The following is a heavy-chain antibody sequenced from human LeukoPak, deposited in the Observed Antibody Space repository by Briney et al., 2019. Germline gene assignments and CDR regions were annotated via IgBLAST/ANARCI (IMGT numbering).Heavy chain of an antibody. Sequence: GGSLRLSCTASGFTFSRYAMHWVRQAPGKGLEWVAVISYDGSKKYYADSVKGRFTISRDNSKNTLDLQMSSLRPEDTAVYYCARPWFDSSAYLDNWGQGTLVTVSS. CDR3: ARPWFDSSAYLDN. V-gene: IGHV3-30-3*01. CDR1: GFTFSRYA. D-gene: IGHD3-22*01. J-gene: IGHJ4*02. CDR2: ISYDGSKK.